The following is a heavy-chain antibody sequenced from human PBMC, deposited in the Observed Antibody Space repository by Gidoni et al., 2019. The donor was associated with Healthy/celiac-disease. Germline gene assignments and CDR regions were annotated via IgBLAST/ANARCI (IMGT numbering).Heavy chain of an antibody. CDR1: GGSFSGYY. V-gene: IGHV4-34*01. Sequence: QVQLQQWGAGLLKPPETLSLTCAVYGGSFSGYYWSWLRQPPGKGLEWIGEINHSGSTNYNPSLKSRVTVSVDTSKNQFSLKLSSVTAADTAVYYCARGPNESSSSSLDAFDIWGQGTMVTVSS. J-gene: IGHJ3*02. CDR3: ARGPNESSSSSLDAFDI. D-gene: IGHD6-6*01. CDR2: INHSGST.